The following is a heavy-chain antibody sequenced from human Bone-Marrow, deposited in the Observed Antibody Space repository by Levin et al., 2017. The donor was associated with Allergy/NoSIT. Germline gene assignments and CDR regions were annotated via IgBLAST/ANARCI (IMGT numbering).Heavy chain of an antibody. J-gene: IGHJ4*02. CDR3: TTGVGDTAMVSFDY. D-gene: IGHD5-18*01. Sequence: PGGSLRLSCAASGFTFSNAWMSWVRQAPGKGLEWVGRIKSKTDGGTTDYAAPVKGRFTISRDDSKNTLYLQMNSLKTEDTAVYYCTTGVGDTAMVSFDYWGQGTLVTVSS. V-gene: IGHV3-15*01. CDR2: IKSKTDGGTT. CDR1: GFTFSNAW.